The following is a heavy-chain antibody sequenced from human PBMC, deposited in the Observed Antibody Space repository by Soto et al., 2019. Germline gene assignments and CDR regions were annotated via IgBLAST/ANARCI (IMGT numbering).Heavy chain of an antibody. CDR2: IIPIFGTA. CDR1: GGTFGSYA. Sequence: SVKVSWKASGGTFGSYAISRVRQAPGQGLEWMGGIIPIFGTANYAQKFQGRVTITADKSTSTAYMELSSLRSEDTAVYYCARRPLAYCGGDCQDWYFDLWGRGTLVTVSS. V-gene: IGHV1-69*06. J-gene: IGHJ2*01. D-gene: IGHD2-21*02. CDR3: ARRPLAYCGGDCQDWYFDL.